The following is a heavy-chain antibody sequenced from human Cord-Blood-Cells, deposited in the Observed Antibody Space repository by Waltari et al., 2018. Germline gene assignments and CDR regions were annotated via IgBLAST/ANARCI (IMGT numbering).Heavy chain of an antibody. J-gene: IGHJ4*02. CDR2: ISSSSSYI. D-gene: IGHD6-13*01. CDR3: ARVTPQQLVDY. V-gene: IGHV3-21*01. Sequence: EVQLVESGGGLVKPGGSLRLSCAASGFTFSSYSMNWVRQAPGKGLGWVSSISSSSSYIYYADSVKGRFTISRDNAKNSLYLQMNSLRAEDTAVYYCARVTPQQLVDYWGQGTLVTVSS. CDR1: GFTFSSYS.